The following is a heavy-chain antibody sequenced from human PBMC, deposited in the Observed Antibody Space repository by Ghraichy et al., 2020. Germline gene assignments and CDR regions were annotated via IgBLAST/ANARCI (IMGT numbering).Heavy chain of an antibody. CDR1: GGSISSGGYY. V-gene: IGHV4-31*03. CDR3: ARGLVVVPAATPYNWFDP. D-gene: IGHD2-2*01. Sequence: SETLSLTCTVSGGSISSGGYYWSWIRQHPGKGLEWIGYIYYSGSTYYNPSLKSRVTISVDTSKNQFSLKLSSVTAADTAVYYCARGLVVVPAATPYNWFDPWGQGTLVTVSS. CDR2: IYYSGST. J-gene: IGHJ5*02.